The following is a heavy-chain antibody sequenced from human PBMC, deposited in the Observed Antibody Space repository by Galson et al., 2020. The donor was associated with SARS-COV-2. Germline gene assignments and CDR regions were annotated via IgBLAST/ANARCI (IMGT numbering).Heavy chain of an antibody. Sequence: GGSLRLSCAASGSTFSGYSMNWVRQAPGKGLEWVSYISSSSSTIYYADSVKGRFTISRDNAKNSLYLQMNSLRAEDTAVYYCARDDTAMAHYYYYGMDVWGQGTTVTVSS. J-gene: IGHJ6*02. CDR1: GSTFSGYS. CDR2: ISSSSSTI. CDR3: ARDDTAMAHYYYYGMDV. D-gene: IGHD5-18*01. V-gene: IGHV3-48*01.